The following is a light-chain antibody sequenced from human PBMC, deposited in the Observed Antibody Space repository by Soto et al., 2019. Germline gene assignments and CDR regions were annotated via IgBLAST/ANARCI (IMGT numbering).Light chain of an antibody. Sequence: QSALTQPASVSGSPGQSITISCTGTSSDVGGYSYVSWYQHHPGKAPKLMIYEVSNRPSGVSNRFSGSKSGYTASLTISGLPADDEADYYCSSYTRSTTLVVFGGGTQLTVL. CDR1: SSDVGGYSY. J-gene: IGLJ2*01. CDR2: EVS. CDR3: SSYTRSTTLVV. V-gene: IGLV2-14*01.